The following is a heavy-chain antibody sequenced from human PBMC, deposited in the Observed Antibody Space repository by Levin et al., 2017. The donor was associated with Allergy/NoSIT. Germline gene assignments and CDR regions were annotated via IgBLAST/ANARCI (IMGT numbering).Heavy chain of an antibody. CDR3: ARDQRGVIDY. J-gene: IGHJ4*02. CDR1: GGSFSGYY. Sequence: PSETLSLTCAVYGGSFSGYYWSWIRQPPGKGLEWIGEINHSGSTNYNPSLKSRVTISVDTSKNQFSLKLSSVTAADTAVYYCARDQRGVIDYWGQGTLVTVSS. CDR2: INHSGST. D-gene: IGHD2-21*01. V-gene: IGHV4-34*01.